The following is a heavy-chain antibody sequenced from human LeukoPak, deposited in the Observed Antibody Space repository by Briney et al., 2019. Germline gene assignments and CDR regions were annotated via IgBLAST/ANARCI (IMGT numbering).Heavy chain of an antibody. D-gene: IGHD2-2*01. J-gene: IGHJ6*02. V-gene: IGHV1-2*02. CDR2: INPNSGGT. CDR1: GYTFTGYY. Sequence: GASVKVSCKASGYTFTGYYMHWVRQAPGQGLEWMGWINPNSGGTNYAQKFQGRVTMTRDMSISTAYMELSRLRSDDTAVYYCANLGYCSSTSCYYYYGMDVWGQGTTVTVSS. CDR3: ANLGYCSSTSCYYYYGMDV.